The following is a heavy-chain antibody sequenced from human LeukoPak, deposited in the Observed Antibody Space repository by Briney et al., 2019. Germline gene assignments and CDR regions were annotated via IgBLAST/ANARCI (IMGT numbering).Heavy chain of an antibody. J-gene: IGHJ4*02. Sequence: ASVKVSCKASGYTFTGYYMHWVRQAPGQGLEWMGWINPNSGGTNYAQKFQGRVTMTRDTSISTAYMELSRLRSDDPAVYYCAKDEREWLVRGGGDYWGQGTLVTVSS. CDR3: AKDEREWLVRGGGDY. D-gene: IGHD6-19*01. CDR1: GYTFTGYY. CDR2: INPNSGGT. V-gene: IGHV1-2*02.